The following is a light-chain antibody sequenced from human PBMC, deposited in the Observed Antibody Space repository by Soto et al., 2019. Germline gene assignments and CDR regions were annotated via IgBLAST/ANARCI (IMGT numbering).Light chain of an antibody. Sequence: DLQMTQSPSSLSASVGDRVTITCRTSQSIVSSLNWYQQKPGKAPKLLIYAASNLQSGVPSRFSGSGSGTDFTLTINSLQPEDFATYYCQQSYSTPPTFGGGTNVEIK. CDR1: QSIVSS. V-gene: IGKV1-39*01. CDR2: AAS. J-gene: IGKJ4*01. CDR3: QQSYSTPPT.